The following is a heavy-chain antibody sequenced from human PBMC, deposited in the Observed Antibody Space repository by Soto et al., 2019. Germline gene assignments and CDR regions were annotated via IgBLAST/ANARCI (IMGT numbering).Heavy chain of an antibody. Sequence: QVQLVESGGGVVQPGRSLRLSCAASGFTFSSYGMHWVRQAPGKGLEWVALIWYDGSNKYYADSVKGRFTISRDNSKNTLFLQMNSVRDEDTAVYYCARGGGEYGADYWGQGTVVTVSS. J-gene: IGHJ4*02. CDR3: ARGGGEYGADY. D-gene: IGHD4-17*01. CDR1: GFTFSSYG. V-gene: IGHV3-33*01. CDR2: IWYDGSNK.